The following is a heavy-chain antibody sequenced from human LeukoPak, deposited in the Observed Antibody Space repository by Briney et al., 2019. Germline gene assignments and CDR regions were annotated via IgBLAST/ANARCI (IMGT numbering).Heavy chain of an antibody. CDR2: IWYDGINK. Sequence: PGGSLRLSCAASGFPFSSYGMHWVRQAPGKGLEWLTVIWYDGINKYYADSVKGRFTISRDNSENTLYLQMNSLRAEDTAVYYCARDFAAWFDPWGQGTLVTVSS. CDR3: ARDFAAWFDP. V-gene: IGHV3-33*01. CDR1: GFPFSSYG. D-gene: IGHD2-15*01. J-gene: IGHJ5*02.